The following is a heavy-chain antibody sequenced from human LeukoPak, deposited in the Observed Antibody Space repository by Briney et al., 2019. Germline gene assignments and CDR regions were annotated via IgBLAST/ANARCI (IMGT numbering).Heavy chain of an antibody. V-gene: IGHV3-53*01. J-gene: IGHJ6*02. CDR1: GFTVSSNY. D-gene: IGHD3-10*01. Sequence: PGGSLRLSCAASGFTVSSNYMSWVRRAPGKGLEWVSVIYSGGSTYYADSVKGRFTISRDNAKNTLYLQMNSLRAEDTAMYYCARDYGRSRDYGMDVWGQGTTVTVSS. CDR2: IYSGGST. CDR3: ARDYGRSRDYGMDV.